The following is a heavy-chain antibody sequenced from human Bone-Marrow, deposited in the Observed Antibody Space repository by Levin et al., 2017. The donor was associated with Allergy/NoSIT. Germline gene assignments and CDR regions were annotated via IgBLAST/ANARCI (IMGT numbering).Heavy chain of an antibody. CDR3: AKEAGREVSRSYYYAMDV. CDR2: ISGDGGTT. J-gene: IGHJ6*01. CDR1: GFTFNNYA. V-gene: IGHV3-23*01. Sequence: GGSLRLSCAASGFTFNNYALSWVRQAPGEGLEWVSAISGDGGTTYYADSVRGRFTMSRDNSKNTLYLRMNSLRAEDTAIYYCAKEAGREVSRSYYYAMDVWGQGTTVTVSS. D-gene: IGHD6-13*01.